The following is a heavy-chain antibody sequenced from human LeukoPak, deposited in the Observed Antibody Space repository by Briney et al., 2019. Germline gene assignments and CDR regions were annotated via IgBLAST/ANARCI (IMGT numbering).Heavy chain of an antibody. D-gene: IGHD1-26*01. CDR3: VKDLGKRSWSYPRELGFDY. Sequence: GGSLRRSCSASGFTFSSYAMHWVRQAPGKGLEYVSAISSNGGSTYYADSVKGRFTISRDNSKNTLYLQMSSLRAEDTAVYYCVKDLGKRSWSYPRELGFDYWGQGTLVTVSS. J-gene: IGHJ4*02. CDR2: ISSNGGST. V-gene: IGHV3-64D*06. CDR1: GFTFSSYA.